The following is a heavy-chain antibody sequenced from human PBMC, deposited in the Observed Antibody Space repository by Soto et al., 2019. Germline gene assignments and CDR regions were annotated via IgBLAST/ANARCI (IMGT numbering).Heavy chain of an antibody. V-gene: IGHV3-21*01. CDR2: ISSSSSYI. CDR1: GFTFSSYS. J-gene: IGHJ4*02. D-gene: IGHD3-3*01. CDR3: ARDLRGVVIGFRGYYFDY. Sequence: GGSLRLSCAASGFTFSSYSMNWVRQAPGKGLEWVSSISSSSSYIYYADSVKGRFTISRDNAKNSLYLQMNSLRAEDTAVYYCARDLRGVVIGFRGYYFDYWGQGTLVTVSS.